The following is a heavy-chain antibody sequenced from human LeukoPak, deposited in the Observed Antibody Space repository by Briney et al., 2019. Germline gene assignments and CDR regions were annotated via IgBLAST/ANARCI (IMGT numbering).Heavy chain of an antibody. V-gene: IGHV3-43D*03. CDR1: GFTFDDYA. Sequence: GGSLRLSCAASGFTFDDYAMHWVRQAPGKGLEWVSLISWDGGSTYYADSVKGRFTISRDNSKSSLYLQMNSLRAEDTALYYCAKDGRAMGKYYYYYMDVWGKGTTVTVSS. CDR2: ISWDGGST. CDR3: AKDGRAMGKYYYYYMDV. J-gene: IGHJ6*03. D-gene: IGHD5-18*01.